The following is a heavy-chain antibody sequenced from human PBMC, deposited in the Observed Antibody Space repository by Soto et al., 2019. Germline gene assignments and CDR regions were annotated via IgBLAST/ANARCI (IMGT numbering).Heavy chain of an antibody. CDR2: IIPIFTTT. V-gene: IGHV1-69*13. Sequence: SVKVSCKASGGTFSNSAIAWVRQAPGQGLEWLGMIIPIFTTTNYAQKFKDRLTISADGSTSTAYMELSGLKSEDTAVYFCARPSGLLGQYSALVDYWGQGTFVTVSP. J-gene: IGHJ4*02. CDR3: ARPSGLLGQYSALVDY. CDR1: GGTFSNSA. D-gene: IGHD6-6*01.